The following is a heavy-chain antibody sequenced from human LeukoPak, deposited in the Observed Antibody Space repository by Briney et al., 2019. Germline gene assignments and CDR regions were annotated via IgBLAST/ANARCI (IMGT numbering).Heavy chain of an antibody. V-gene: IGHV3-23*01. CDR3: AKNPVIAVAGPVYYYGMDV. CDR1: GFTFSSYA. D-gene: IGHD6-19*01. Sequence: GGSLRLSCAASGFTFSSYAMSWVRQAPGKGLKWVSAISGSGGSTYYADSVKGRFTISRDNSKNTLYLQMNSLRVEDTAVYYCAKNPVIAVAGPVYYYGMDVWGQGTTVTVSS. J-gene: IGHJ6*02. CDR2: ISGSGGST.